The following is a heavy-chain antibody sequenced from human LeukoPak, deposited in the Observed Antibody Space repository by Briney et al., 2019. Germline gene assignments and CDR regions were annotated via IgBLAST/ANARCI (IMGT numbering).Heavy chain of an antibody. D-gene: IGHD2-2*01. Sequence: PGGSLGLSCAASGFTFSSYWMYWVRQAPGKGLVWVSRINSDGSSTSYADSVKGRCSISRDNAKNTLYLQMNCLRAEDTAVYYCARSPVEVDGFDIWGQGTMVTVSS. CDR1: GFTFSSYW. V-gene: IGHV3-74*01. CDR2: INSDGSST. J-gene: IGHJ3*02. CDR3: ARSPVEVDGFDI.